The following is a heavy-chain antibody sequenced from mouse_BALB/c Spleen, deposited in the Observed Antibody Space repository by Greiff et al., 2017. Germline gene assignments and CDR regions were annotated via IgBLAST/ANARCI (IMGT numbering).Heavy chain of an antibody. CDR1: GFTFSSYY. CDR3: ARCITTGYFDY. Sequence: EVKLVESGGGLVKLGGSLKLSCAASGFTFSSYYMSWVRQTPEKRLELVAAINSNGGSTYYPDTVKGRFTISRDNAKNTLYLQMSSLKSEDTALYYCARCITTGYFDYWGQGTTLTVSS. V-gene: IGHV5-6-2*01. J-gene: IGHJ2*01. D-gene: IGHD2-4*01. CDR2: INSNGGST.